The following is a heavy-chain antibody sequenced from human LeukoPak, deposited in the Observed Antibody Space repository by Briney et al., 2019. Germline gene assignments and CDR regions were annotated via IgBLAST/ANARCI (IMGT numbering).Heavy chain of an antibody. V-gene: IGHV3-53*01. Sequence: GGSLRLSCATSDFPVSDNYMSWVRQAPGRGLEWVSVISNDGVTDYADSVKGRFTISRDDSNDTVFLQISSLRPEDTAVYYCGGSGSYYTPSYYWGQGTLVTVSS. D-gene: IGHD3-10*01. CDR1: DFPVSDNY. CDR3: GGSGSYYTPSYY. CDR2: ISNDGVT. J-gene: IGHJ4*02.